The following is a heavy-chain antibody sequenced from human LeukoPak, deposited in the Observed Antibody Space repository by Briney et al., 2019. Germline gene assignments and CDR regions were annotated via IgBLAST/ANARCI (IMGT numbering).Heavy chain of an antibody. J-gene: IGHJ4*02. V-gene: IGHV3-30-3*01. D-gene: IGHD2-15*01. Sequence: GGSLRLSCAASGFTFSSYAMHWVRQAPGKGVEWVAVISYDGSNKYYADSVKGRFTISRDNSKNTLYLQMNSLRVEDTAVYYCAGEKGYCSGGNCYRSFDSWGQGTLVTVSS. CDR2: ISYDGSNK. CDR3: AGEKGYCSGGNCYRSFDS. CDR1: GFTFSSYA.